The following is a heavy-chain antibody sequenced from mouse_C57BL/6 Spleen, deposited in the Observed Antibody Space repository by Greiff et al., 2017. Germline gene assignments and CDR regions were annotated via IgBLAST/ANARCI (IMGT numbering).Heavy chain of an antibody. J-gene: IGHJ1*03. CDR2: IDPNSGGT. Sequence: QVQLKQPGAELVKPGASVKLSCKASGYTFTSYWMHWVKQRPGRGLEWIGRIDPNSGGTKYNEKFKSKATLTVDKPSSTAYMQLSSLTSEDSAVYYCARSDNYYGSSYYWYFDVWGTGTTVTVSS. V-gene: IGHV1-72*01. CDR1: GYTFTSYW. D-gene: IGHD1-1*01. CDR3: ARSDNYYGSSYYWYFDV.